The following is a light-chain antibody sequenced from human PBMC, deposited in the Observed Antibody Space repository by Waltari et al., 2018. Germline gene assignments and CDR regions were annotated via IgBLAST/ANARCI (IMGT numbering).Light chain of an antibody. CDR2: EST. Sequence: QSALTQPASVSGSPGQSITISCTGTSSDVGTYNLVSWYQHHPGKAPKRMIYESTKRPSGVSNRFSGSKSGNTASLTIAGLQAEDEADYYCCSFAGSSPHVVLGGGTKLTVL. V-gene: IGLV2-23*01. CDR1: SSDVGTYNL. CDR3: CSFAGSSPHVV. J-gene: IGLJ2*01.